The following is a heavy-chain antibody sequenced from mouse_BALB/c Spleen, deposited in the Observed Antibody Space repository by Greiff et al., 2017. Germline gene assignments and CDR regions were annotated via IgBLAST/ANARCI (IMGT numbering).Heavy chain of an antibody. CDR2: ISSGGST. J-gene: IGHJ3*01. V-gene: IGHV5-6-5*01. CDR1: GFTFSSYA. Sequence: EVMLVESGGGLVKPGGSLKLSCAASGFTFSSYAMSWVRQTPEKRLEWVASISSGGSTYYPDSVKGRFTISRDNARNILYLQMSSLRSEDTAMYYCARGPYDYDPFAYWGQGTLVTVSA. CDR3: ARGPYDYDPFAY. D-gene: IGHD2-4*01.